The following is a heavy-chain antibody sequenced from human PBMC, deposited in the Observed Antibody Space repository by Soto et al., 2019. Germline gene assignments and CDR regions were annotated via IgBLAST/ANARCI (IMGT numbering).Heavy chain of an antibody. Sequence: GGSLRLSCAASGFTFSSYAMHWVRQAPGKGLEWVAVISYDGSNKYYADSVKGRFTISRDNSKNTLYLQMNSLRAEDTAVYYCARDMVYYDSSGSPGAFDIWGQGTMVTVSS. CDR3: ARDMVYYDSSGSPGAFDI. V-gene: IGHV3-30-3*01. J-gene: IGHJ3*02. CDR2: ISYDGSNK. D-gene: IGHD3-22*01. CDR1: GFTFSSYA.